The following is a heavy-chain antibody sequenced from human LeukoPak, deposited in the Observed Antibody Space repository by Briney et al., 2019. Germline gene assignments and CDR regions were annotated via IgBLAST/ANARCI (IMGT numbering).Heavy chain of an antibody. CDR1: GFTFSSYG. CDR2: ISGSGGRT. CDR3: AKSPYYDSSGYFGY. Sequence: GGSLRLSCAASGFTFSSYGMSWVRQAPGKGLEWVSIISGSGGRTYYADSVKGRFTISRDNSKNTLYLQMNSLRAEDTAVYYCAKSPYYDSSGYFGYWGQGTLVTVSS. D-gene: IGHD3-22*01. V-gene: IGHV3-23*01. J-gene: IGHJ4*02.